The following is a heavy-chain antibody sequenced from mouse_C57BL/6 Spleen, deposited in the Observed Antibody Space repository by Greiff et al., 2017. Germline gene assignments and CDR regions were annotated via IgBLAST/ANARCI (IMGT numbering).Heavy chain of an antibody. CDR3: ARGDYDRGLDY. V-gene: IGHV1-47*01. D-gene: IGHD2-4*01. Sequence: VKLQESGAELVKPGASVKMSCKASGYTFTTYPIEWMKQNHGKSLEWIGNFHPYNDDTKYNEKFKGKATLTVEKYSSNVYLELSRLRSDDSAVYYCARGDYDRGLDYWGQCTTLTVSS. CDR1: GYTFTTYP. CDR2: FHPYNDDT. J-gene: IGHJ2*01.